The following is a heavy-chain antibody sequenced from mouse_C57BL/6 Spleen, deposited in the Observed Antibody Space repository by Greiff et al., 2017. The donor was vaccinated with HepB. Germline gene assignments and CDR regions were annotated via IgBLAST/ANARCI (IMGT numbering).Heavy chain of an antibody. V-gene: IGHV1-55*01. CDR1: GYTFPSYW. D-gene: IGHD1-1*01. J-gene: IGHJ2*01. CDR3: ARDYAYYFDY. CDR2: IYPGSGST. Sequence: VQLQQPGAELVKPGASVKMSCKASGYTFPSYWITWVKQRPGQGLEWIGDIYPGSGSTNYNEKFKSKATLAVDTSSSTAYMLLSSLTSEDSAVYYCARDYAYYFDYWDEGTTLTVSS.